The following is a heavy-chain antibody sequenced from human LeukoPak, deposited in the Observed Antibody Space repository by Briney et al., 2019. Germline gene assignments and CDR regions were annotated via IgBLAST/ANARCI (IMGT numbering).Heavy chain of an antibody. CDR1: GGSISSYY. J-gene: IGHJ4*02. V-gene: IGHV4-59*08. D-gene: IGHD6-13*01. Sequence: SETLSLTCTVSGGSISSYYWTWIRQTPGKRLEWIGYIYYTGTTNHNPSLKSRVTISLDTSKNQFSLKLSSVTAADTAVYYCARLDDRAARIAVGRSSTWSSRRGFDYWGQGTLVTVSS. CDR2: IYYTGTT. CDR3: ARLDDRAARIAVGRSSTWSSRRGFDY.